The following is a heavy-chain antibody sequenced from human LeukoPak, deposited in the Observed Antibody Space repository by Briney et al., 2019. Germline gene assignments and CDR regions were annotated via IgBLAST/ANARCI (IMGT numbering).Heavy chain of an antibody. J-gene: IGHJ3*02. Sequence: SETLSLTYIGTGGAKGKSVWIGVRQPPGKGLEWIGYIYHRGSTNYNPSLKSRITVSVDTSKNQFSLKVTSVTAADTAVYYCARTGVCSGYDAFDIWGQGTMVTVSS. CDR3: ARTGVCSGYDAFDI. D-gene: IGHD3-10*02. CDR2: IYHRGST. V-gene: IGHV4-59*08. CDR1: GGAKGKSV.